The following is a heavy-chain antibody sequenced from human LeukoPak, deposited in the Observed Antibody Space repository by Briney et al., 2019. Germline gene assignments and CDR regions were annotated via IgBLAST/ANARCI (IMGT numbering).Heavy chain of an antibody. CDR1: GYTFTGYY. CDR2: INPNSGGT. J-gene: IGHJ5*02. CDR3: ARGFLAVAGTTFDP. Sequence: GASVKVSCKASGYTFTGYYMHWVRQAPGQGLEWMGWINPNSGGTNYAQKFQGRVTMTRDTSISTAYMELSRLRSDDTAVYYCARGFLAVAGTTFDPWGQGTLVTVSS. D-gene: IGHD6-19*01. V-gene: IGHV1-2*02.